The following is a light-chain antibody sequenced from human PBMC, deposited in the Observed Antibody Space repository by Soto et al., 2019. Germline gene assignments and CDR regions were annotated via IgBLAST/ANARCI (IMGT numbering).Light chain of an antibody. CDR1: QSVSSDF. CDR2: GAS. J-gene: IGKJ5*01. CDR3: QQYDTSPIT. Sequence: EIVLTQSPGILSLSPGERATLSCRASQSVSSDFLAWCQQKPGQAPRLLIYGASTRATGIPDRFSGSGSETDFSLTISRLETEDVALYYCQQYDTSPITFGQGTRLQIK. V-gene: IGKV3-20*01.